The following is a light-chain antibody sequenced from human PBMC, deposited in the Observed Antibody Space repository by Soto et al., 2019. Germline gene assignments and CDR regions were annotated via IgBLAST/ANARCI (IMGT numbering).Light chain of an antibody. CDR1: QDINKW. V-gene: IGKV1-12*02. CDR3: QQANSFPFT. Sequence: DIQMTQSPSSVSASVGDRVTITCRASQDINKWLAWYQQRPGKPPNLLIYTVSKLHSGVPSRFSGSGSGTDFTLSISSVQPEDFATYYCQQANSFPFTFGAGTRVELK. CDR2: TVS. J-gene: IGKJ4*01.